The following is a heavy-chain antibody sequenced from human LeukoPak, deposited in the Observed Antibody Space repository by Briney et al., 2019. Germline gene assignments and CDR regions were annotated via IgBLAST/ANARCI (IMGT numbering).Heavy chain of an antibody. D-gene: IGHD2-2*01. V-gene: IGHV1-46*01. Sequence: ASVKVSCTASGYTVTSYYMHWVRQAPGQGLEWMGIVNPSSISASYAQKFQGRVTMTRDTSTSTVSMELSSLRFDDTAVYYCASVYQHGMDVWGQGTTVTVSS. CDR1: GYTVTSYY. J-gene: IGHJ6*02. CDR3: ASVYQHGMDV. CDR2: VNPSSISA.